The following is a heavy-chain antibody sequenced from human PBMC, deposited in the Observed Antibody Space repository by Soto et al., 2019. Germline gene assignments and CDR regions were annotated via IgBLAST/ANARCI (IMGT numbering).Heavy chain of an antibody. V-gene: IGHV3-74*01. D-gene: IGHD1-1*01. CDR2: MNSDGSNT. CDR3: ASPNWYDDRGAYDI. Sequence: EVQLVESGGGLVQPGGSLRLSCAAAGFTFNNYWMHWVRQAPGQGLVWVSRMNSDGSNTVYADSVKGRFTISRDTAKNTLYLQMNSLRAEDTAVYYCASPNWYDDRGAYDIWGQGTLVTVSS. J-gene: IGHJ3*02. CDR1: GFTFNNYW.